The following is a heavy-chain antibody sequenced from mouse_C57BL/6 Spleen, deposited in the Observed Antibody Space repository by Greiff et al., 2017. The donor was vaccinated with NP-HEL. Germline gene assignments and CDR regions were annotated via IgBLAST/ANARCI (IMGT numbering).Heavy chain of an antibody. CDR2: IRSKSNNYAT. J-gene: IGHJ4*01. V-gene: IGHV10-1*01. CDR1: GFSFNTYA. Sequence: EVQLVESGGGLVQPKGSLKLSCAASGFSFNTYAMNWVRQAPGTGLEWVARIRSKSNNYATYYADSVKDRFTISRDDSESMLYLQMNNVKTEDTAMYYCTGCSSHYAMDDWGQGTSVTVSA. D-gene: IGHD1-1*01. CDR3: TGCSSHYAMDD.